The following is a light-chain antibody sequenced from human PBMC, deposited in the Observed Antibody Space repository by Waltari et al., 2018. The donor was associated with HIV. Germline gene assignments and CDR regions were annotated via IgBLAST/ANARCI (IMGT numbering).Light chain of an antibody. CDR2: KVT. V-gene: IGLV2-14*01. CDR1: SSDGGRYNF. Sequence: QSALTQPASVSGSPGQSITISCTGPSSDGGRYNFRFWYQQHPGKAPQPMMYKVTNRPSGVSNRFSGSNAGNTASLTISGLQAEDEADYYCSSYTSISTQVFGTGTKVTVL. CDR3: SSYTSISTQV. J-gene: IGLJ1*01.